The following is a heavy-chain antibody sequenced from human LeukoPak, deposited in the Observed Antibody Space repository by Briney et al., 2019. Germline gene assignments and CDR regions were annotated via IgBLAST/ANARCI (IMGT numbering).Heavy chain of an antibody. CDR1: GFTLSSYE. CDR2: IDYDGGSG. V-gene: IGHV3-23*01. CDR3: TKETLWWLQYYFDY. D-gene: IGHD4/OR15-4a*01. J-gene: IGHJ4*02. Sequence: GGSLRLSCTVSGFTLSSYEMSWIRQAPGKGLEWVSSIDYDGGSGHYADSVKGRFTISRDNSNNTLFLHLNSLRGEDTAVYYCTKETLWWLQYYFDYWGQGTLVTVSS.